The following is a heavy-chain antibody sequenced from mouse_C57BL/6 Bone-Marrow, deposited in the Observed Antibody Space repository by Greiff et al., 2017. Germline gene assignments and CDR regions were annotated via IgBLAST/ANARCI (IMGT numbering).Heavy chain of an antibody. Sequence: DVQLQESGPGLVNPSQSLSLTCSVTGYSITSGSYWNWIRQFPGNTLEWMGYISYDGSNNYNPSLKNRIAITRAPSKNQFFLKLNSVTTEDTATDYCAREKGIMDYWGQGTSVTVSS. CDR1: GYSITSGSY. CDR3: AREKGIMDY. CDR2: ISYDGSN. V-gene: IGHV3-6*01. J-gene: IGHJ4*01.